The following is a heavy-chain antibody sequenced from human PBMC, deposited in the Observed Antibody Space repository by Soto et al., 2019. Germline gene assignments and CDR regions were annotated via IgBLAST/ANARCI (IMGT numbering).Heavy chain of an antibody. CDR2: IYYSGST. J-gene: IGHJ5*02. Sequence: QVQLQESGPGLVKPSQSLSLTCTVSGGSISSGDYYWSWIRQPPGKGLEWIGYIYYSGSTYYNPSLKSRVTISVDTSKNQFSLKLSSVTAADTAVYYCARSIPPLNNWFDPWGQGTLVTVSS. V-gene: IGHV4-30-4*01. D-gene: IGHD2-2*01. CDR1: GGSISSGDYY. CDR3: ARSIPPLNNWFDP.